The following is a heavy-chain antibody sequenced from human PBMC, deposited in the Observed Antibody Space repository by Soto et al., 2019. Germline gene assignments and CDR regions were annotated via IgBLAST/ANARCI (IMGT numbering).Heavy chain of an antibody. CDR3: ARDRPRTGYSSGWYRNYFDY. V-gene: IGHV1-69*01. J-gene: IGHJ4*02. CDR2: IIPIFGTA. D-gene: IGHD6-19*01. Sequence: QVQLVQSGAEVKKPGSSVKVSCKASGGTFSSYAISWVRQAPGQGLEWMGGIIPIFGTANYAQKFQGRVTITADESTVTAYMELSSLRSEDTAVYYCARDRPRTGYSSGWYRNYFDYWGKGTLVTVSS. CDR1: GGTFSSYA.